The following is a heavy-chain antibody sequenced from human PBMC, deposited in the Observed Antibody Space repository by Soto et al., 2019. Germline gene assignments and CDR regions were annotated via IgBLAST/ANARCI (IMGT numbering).Heavy chain of an antibody. D-gene: IGHD6-19*01. J-gene: IGHJ4*02. CDR3: ARAASGYSSGWFDY. Sequence: QVQLVESGGGVVQPGRSLRLSCAASGFTFSSYAMHWVRQAPGKGLEWVAVISYDGSNKYYADSVKGRFTISRDNSKTTLYLQMNSLRAEDTAVYYCARAASGYSSGWFDYWGQGTLVTVSS. CDR2: ISYDGSNK. CDR1: GFTFSSYA. V-gene: IGHV3-30-3*01.